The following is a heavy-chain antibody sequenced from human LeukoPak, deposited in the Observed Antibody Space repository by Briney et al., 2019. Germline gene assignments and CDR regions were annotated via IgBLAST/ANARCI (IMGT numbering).Heavy chain of an antibody. D-gene: IGHD3-3*01. CDR1: GYTFTSYD. Sequence: ASVKVSCKASGYTFTSYDINWVRQATGQGLEWMGWMNPNSGNTGYAQKFQGRVTMTRNTSISTAYMELSSLRSEDTAVYYCARGDFWSAPLGQDQDYWGQGTLVTVSS. CDR3: ARGDFWSAPLGQDQDY. J-gene: IGHJ4*02. V-gene: IGHV1-8*01. CDR2: MNPNSGNT.